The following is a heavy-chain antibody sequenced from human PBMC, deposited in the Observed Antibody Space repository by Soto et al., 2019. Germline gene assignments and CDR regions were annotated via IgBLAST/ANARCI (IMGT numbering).Heavy chain of an antibody. V-gene: IGHV3-30*18. CDR3: AKDGAPRYCTRSSCHPAGAY. CDR2: ISYDGSNE. Sequence: PGESLRLSCGGSGFTFSNYGLHRVRQAPGKGLEWVAAISYDGSNEHYADSVKGRFTISRDYSKKMLYLQMDSLRPEDTAVYYCAKDGAPRYCTRSSCHPAGAYWGQGT. CDR1: GFTFSNYG. D-gene: IGHD2-15*01. J-gene: IGHJ4*02.